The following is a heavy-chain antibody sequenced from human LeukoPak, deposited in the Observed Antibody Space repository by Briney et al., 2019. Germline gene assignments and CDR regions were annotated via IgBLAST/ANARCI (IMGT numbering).Heavy chain of an antibody. Sequence: SETLSLTCTVSGGSISSYYWSWIRQLPGKGLEWIGYIYYSGSTNYNPSLKSRVTISVDTSKNQFSLKLSSVTAADTAVYYCARQGTNYYDSSGSAGYFDYWGQGTLVTVSS. V-gene: IGHV4-59*08. CDR1: GGSISSYY. CDR3: ARQGTNYYDSSGSAGYFDY. CDR2: IYYSGST. J-gene: IGHJ4*02. D-gene: IGHD3-22*01.